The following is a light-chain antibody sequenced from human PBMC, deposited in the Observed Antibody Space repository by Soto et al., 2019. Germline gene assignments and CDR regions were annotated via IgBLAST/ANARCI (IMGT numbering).Light chain of an antibody. J-gene: IGKJ1*01. CDR3: QQYNNWSWT. CDR2: GAS. V-gene: IGKV3-15*01. Sequence: VMTQSPATLSVSPGERATLSCRASQSVSSNLAWYQQKPGQAPRLLIYGASTRATGIPARFSGSGSGTEFTLTISSLQSEDFAVYYCQQYNNWSWTFGQGTKVDI. CDR1: QSVSSN.